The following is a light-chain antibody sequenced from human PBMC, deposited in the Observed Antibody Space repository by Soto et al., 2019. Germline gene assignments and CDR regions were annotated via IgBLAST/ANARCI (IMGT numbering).Light chain of an antibody. CDR2: DAY. J-gene: IGKJ5*01. CDR1: QSFRGL. V-gene: IGKV3-11*01. Sequence: EVVLTQSPVTLSLSPGERATLSCRASQSFRGLLAWYQQKPGQAPRLLIYDAYNRATGIPPRFSGSGSGTDFTLTISSLELEDSAVYYCQQRHMWPITFGQGTRLEI. CDR3: QQRHMWPIT.